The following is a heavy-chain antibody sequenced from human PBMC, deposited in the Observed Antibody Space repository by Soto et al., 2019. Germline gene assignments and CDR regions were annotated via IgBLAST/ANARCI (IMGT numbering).Heavy chain of an antibody. D-gene: IGHD4-4*01. J-gene: IGHJ6*02. V-gene: IGHV3-7*03. Sequence: GSLILSCAASGLNFNTYCMYWVRQAPGKGLGWVANIDTDGSRKKYVYSVNGRFIISRDNAKNSLFLQMNSLRADDTAVYYCGRVPLDANYANGVDVWGQGTTVTVS. CDR3: GRVPLDANYANGVDV. CDR1: GLNFNTYC. CDR2: IDTDGSRK.